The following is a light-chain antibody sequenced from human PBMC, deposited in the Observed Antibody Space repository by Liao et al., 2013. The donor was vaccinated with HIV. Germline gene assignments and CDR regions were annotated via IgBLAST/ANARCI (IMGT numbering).Light chain of an antibody. CDR2: KDS. J-gene: IGLJ2*01. CDR3: QTADSSGTYVV. V-gene: IGLV3-25*03. Sequence: SYELTQSPSVSVSPGQTASITCSGDALPKQYAYWYQQKPGQAPVLLIYKDSERPSGIPERFSGSSSGTTVTLTISGVQAEDEADYYCQTADSSGTYVVFGGGTKLTVL. CDR1: ALPKQY.